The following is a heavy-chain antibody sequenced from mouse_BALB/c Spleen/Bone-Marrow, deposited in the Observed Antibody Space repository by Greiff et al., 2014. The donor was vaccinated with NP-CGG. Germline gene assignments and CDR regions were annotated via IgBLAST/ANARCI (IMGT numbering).Heavy chain of an antibody. Sequence: VHVKQSGTVQARPGASVKMSCKASGYTFTSYWMHWVKQRPGQGLEWIGAIYPGNSDTSYNQKFKGKAKLTAVTSTSTAYMDLSSLTNEDSAVYYCTRGITTVVATRAMDYWGQGTSVTVSS. CDR2: IYPGNSDT. V-gene: IGHV1-5*01. CDR3: TRGITTVVATRAMDY. J-gene: IGHJ4*01. CDR1: GYTFTSYW. D-gene: IGHD1-1*01.